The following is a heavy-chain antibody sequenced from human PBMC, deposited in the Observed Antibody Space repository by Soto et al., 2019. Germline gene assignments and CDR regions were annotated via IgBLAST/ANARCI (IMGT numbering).Heavy chain of an antibody. D-gene: IGHD1-7*01. CDR3: VRTLPGTTSFDY. V-gene: IGHV3-72*01. J-gene: IGHJ4*02. CDR2: SRDKGNSYST. Sequence: EVQLVESGGNLVQPGGSLRLSCAGSGFTFSDYYIDWVRQATGKGLEWVGRSRDKGNSYSTAYGASVMGRFTVSRDGSKKSLYLQMNSLETGHKALYYCVRTLPGTTSFDYWGRGPLVTASS. CDR1: GFTFSDYY.